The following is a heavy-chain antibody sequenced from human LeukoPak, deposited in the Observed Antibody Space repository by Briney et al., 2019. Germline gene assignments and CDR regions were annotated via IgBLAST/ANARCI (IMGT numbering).Heavy chain of an antibody. D-gene: IGHD6-13*01. CDR2: INHSGST. CDR1: GGSFSGYY. V-gene: IGHV4-34*01. Sequence: PSETLSLTCAVYGGSFSGYYWSWIRQPPGKGLEWIGEINHSGSTNYNPSLKSRVTMSVDTSKNQFSLKLSSVTAADTAVYYCARGGLYSSSWRPIDYWGQGTLVTVSS. J-gene: IGHJ4*02. CDR3: ARGGLYSSSWRPIDY.